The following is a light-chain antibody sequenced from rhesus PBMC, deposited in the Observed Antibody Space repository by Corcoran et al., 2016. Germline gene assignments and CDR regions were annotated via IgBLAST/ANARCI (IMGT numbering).Light chain of an antibody. V-gene: IGKV3-35*01. J-gene: IGKJ4*01. Sequence: EIVMTQSPATLSLSPGERATLSCRASQSVSSNLSWYQQKPGQAPTLLIYDTSNMATGIPDRFSGSGSGTDVTFTISSLEPEDVGVDYCQQENNWPLTFGGGTKVEIK. CDR2: DTS. CDR3: QQENNWPLT. CDR1: QSVSSN.